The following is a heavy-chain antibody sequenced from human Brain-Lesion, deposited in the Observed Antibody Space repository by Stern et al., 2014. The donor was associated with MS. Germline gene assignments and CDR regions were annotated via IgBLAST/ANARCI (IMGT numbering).Heavy chain of an antibody. V-gene: IGHV2-70*04. CDR3: ARQRLYYYGSGTEGGLNV. CDR2: IGWDDDK. D-gene: IGHD3-10*01. Sequence: ESGPALVKPTQTLTLTCTLSGVSLTSSGVRVSWIRQPPGKALEWLGRIGWDDDKFYSTSLKTRLTISKDTSKNQVVLTMTNMDPADTATYYCARQRLYYYGSGTEGGLNVWGQGTTVTVSS. CDR1: GVSLTSSGVR. J-gene: IGHJ6*02.